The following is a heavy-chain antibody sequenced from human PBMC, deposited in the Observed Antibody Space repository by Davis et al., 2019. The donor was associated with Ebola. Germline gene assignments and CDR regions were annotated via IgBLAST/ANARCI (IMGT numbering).Heavy chain of an antibody. CDR2: ISWNSGSK. V-gene: IGHV3-9*01. CDR3: ANDIGALPYSSPFDY. D-gene: IGHD6-13*01. CDR1: GFTFDNYA. J-gene: IGHJ4*02. Sequence: GGSLRLSCAASGFTFDNYAMHWVRHAPGKGLEWVSGISWNSGSKGYADSVKGRFTISRDSAKNSLYLQMNSLRPEDTSLYYCANDIGALPYSSPFDYWGQGTLLTVSS.